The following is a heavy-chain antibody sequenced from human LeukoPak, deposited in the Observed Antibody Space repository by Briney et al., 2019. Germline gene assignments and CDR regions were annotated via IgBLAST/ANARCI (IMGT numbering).Heavy chain of an antibody. CDR1: GYTFTSYG. D-gene: IGHD1-26*01. V-gene: IGHV1-18*01. Sequence: ASVKVSCKASGYTFTSYGISWVRQAPGQGLERMGWISGYNGNTNYAQKVQGRVTMTADTSTSTAFMELRSLRSDDTAVYYCARDRIVGAEDDAFHFWGQGTMVTVSS. CDR3: ARDRIVGAEDDAFHF. CDR2: ISGYNGNT. J-gene: IGHJ3*01.